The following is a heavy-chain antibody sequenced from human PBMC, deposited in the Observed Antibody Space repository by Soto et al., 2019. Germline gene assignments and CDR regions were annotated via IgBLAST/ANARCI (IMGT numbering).Heavy chain of an antibody. D-gene: IGHD2-2*01. Sequence: QVQLVESGGGVVQPGRSLRLSCAASGFTFSSYGMHWVRQAPGKGLEWVAVISYDGSNKYYADSVKGRFTISRDNSKNTLYLQMNSLRAEVTAVYYCAKDLCSSTSCYADYWGQGTLVTVSS. V-gene: IGHV3-30*18. CDR3: AKDLCSSTSCYADY. CDR2: ISYDGSNK. CDR1: GFTFSSYG. J-gene: IGHJ4*02.